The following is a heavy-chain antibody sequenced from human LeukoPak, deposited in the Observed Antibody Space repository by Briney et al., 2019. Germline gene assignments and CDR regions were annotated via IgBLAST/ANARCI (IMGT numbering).Heavy chain of an antibody. CDR2: IIPIFGTA. Sequence: SVKVSCKASRGTFSSYAISWVRQAPGQGLEWMGGIIPIFGTANYAQKFQGRVTITTDESTSTAYMELSSLRSEDTAVYYCARLYWPIKLTSWGQGTLVTVSS. J-gene: IGHJ4*02. D-gene: IGHD2-15*01. CDR1: RGTFSSYA. CDR3: ARLYWPIKLTS. V-gene: IGHV1-69*05.